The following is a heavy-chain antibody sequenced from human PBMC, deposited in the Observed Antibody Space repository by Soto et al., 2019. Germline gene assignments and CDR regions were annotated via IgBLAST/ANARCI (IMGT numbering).Heavy chain of an antibody. J-gene: IGHJ4*02. CDR2: TYYRSQWHY. CDR3: VRLVGNSWLDH. V-gene: IGHV6-1*01. Sequence: QVQLQQSGPGLVKPSQTLSLTCAISGDSVSSNSAVWNWIRQSPSRGLEWLGRTYYRSQWHYEYAVFVQSRISIHPDTSKNQFSLQLNSVTPEDTAVYYCVRLVGNSWLDHWGQGTLVTVSS. D-gene: IGHD3-9*01. CDR1: GDSVSSNSAV.